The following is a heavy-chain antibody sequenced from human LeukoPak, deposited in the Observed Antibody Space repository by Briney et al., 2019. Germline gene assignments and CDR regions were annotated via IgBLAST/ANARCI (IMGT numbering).Heavy chain of an antibody. CDR3: AGIMVRGTGLFDY. CDR2: IDPSDSYS. D-gene: IGHD3-10*01. CDR1: GYSFTSYW. J-gene: IGHJ4*02. Sequence: GVSLQISSQGSGYSFTSYWISWVRQMPGKGLEWMGRIDPSDSYSNYSPSFQGHVTISADKSISTAYLQWSSLKASDTAMYYCAGIMVRGTGLFDYWGQGTLVTVSS. V-gene: IGHV5-10-1*01.